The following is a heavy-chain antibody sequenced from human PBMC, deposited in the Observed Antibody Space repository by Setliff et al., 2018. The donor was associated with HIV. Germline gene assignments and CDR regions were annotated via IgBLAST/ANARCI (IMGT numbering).Heavy chain of an antibody. CDR3: ARGRGITLIAEFDY. V-gene: IGHV3-21*01. CDR2: ISSSSSYI. CDR1: GFTFSSYN. Sequence: GGSLRLSCAASGFTFSSYNLHLVRQAPGKGLEWVSSISSSSSYIYYADSVKGRFTISRDNAKNSLYLQMNSLRAEDTAVYYCARGRGITLIAEFDYWGQGTVVTVSS. D-gene: IGHD3-22*01. J-gene: IGHJ4*02.